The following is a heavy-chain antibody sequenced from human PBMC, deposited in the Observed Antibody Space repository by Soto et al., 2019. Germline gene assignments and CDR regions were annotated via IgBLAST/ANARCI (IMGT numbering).Heavy chain of an antibody. D-gene: IGHD1-26*01. Sequence: GSGPTLANPTQTLTLTSTFSVFSLISIAGAQGWIRQPPGKALEWLALPYWNDDRRYCPSLKSRLTITKDTSKNQVVLTMTNMDPADTATYYCAHSASVPCCYYFDSWGQGTLVTVSS. J-gene: IGHJ4*02. CDR2: PYWNDDR. CDR1: VFSLISIAGA. CDR3: AHSASVPCCYYFDS. V-gene: IGHV2-5*01.